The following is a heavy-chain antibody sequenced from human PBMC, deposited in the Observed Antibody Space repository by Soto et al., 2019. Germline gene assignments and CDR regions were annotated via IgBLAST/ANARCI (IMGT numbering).Heavy chain of an antibody. V-gene: IGHV3-21*01. Sequence: GWCLRLSCAASGFSFTCYTMNWVRQAPGKGLEWVASISAGGRSIYYADSLKGRSTVSRDNAKSSLYLQVNSLRAEDTAVYYCARSTPGNPFDIWGQGTMVTVSS. D-gene: IGHD3-10*01. CDR1: GFSFTCYT. CDR2: ISAGGRSI. J-gene: IGHJ3*02. CDR3: ARSTPGNPFDI.